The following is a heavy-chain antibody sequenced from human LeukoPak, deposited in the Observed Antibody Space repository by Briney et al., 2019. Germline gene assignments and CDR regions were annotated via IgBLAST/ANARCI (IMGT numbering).Heavy chain of an antibody. D-gene: IGHD3-10*01. CDR1: GGSFSGYY. Sequence: SETLSLTCAVYGGSFSGYYWSWIRQPPGKGLEWIGEINHSGSTNYNPSLKSRVTISVDTSKNQFSLKLSSVTAADTAVYYCARAQFPITMVRGVEYWGQGTLVTVSS. J-gene: IGHJ4*02. CDR3: ARAQFPITMVRGVEY. CDR2: INHSGST. V-gene: IGHV4-34*01.